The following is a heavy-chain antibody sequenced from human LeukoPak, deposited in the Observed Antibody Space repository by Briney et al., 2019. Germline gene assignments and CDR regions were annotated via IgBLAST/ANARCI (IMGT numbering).Heavy chain of an antibody. CDR2: IYSGGST. CDR3: ARDRRRYYGSGSSSGMDV. V-gene: IGHV3-53*01. J-gene: IGHJ6*04. CDR1: GFTVSSNY. D-gene: IGHD3-10*01. Sequence: GGSLRLSCAASGFTVSSNYMSWVRQAPGKGLEWVSVIYSGGSTYYADSVKGRFTISRDNSKNTLYLQMNSLRAEDTAVYYCARDRRRYYGSGSSSGMDVWGKGTTVTVSS.